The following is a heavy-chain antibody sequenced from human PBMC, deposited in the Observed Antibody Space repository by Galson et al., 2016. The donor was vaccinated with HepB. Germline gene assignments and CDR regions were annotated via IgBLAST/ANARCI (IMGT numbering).Heavy chain of an antibody. Sequence: SLRLSCAASGFTFSSYGLHWVRQAPGKGLEWVAVIWNDGSNKYYADSVTGRFTISRDNSKNTLYLQMNSLTAGDTAVYYCVRDSGRHSGSLRDSWGQGTLVTVSS. CDR2: IWNDGSNK. CDR3: VRDSGRHSGSLRDS. J-gene: IGHJ5*01. V-gene: IGHV3-33*01. CDR1: GFTFSSYG. D-gene: IGHD3-10*01.